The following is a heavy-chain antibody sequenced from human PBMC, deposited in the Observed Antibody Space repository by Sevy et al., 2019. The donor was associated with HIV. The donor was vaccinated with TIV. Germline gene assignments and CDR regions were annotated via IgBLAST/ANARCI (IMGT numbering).Heavy chain of an antibody. J-gene: IGHJ6*02. V-gene: IGHV3-48*02. CDR2: ISSSSRTI. CDR3: ARRVGDGDYLGWYYYYGMDV. CDR1: GFTFSSYS. D-gene: IGHD4-17*01. Sequence: GGSLRLSCAASGFTFSSYSMNWVRQAPGKGLEWVSYISSSSRTIYYADSVKGRLTISRDNAKNSVYLQMNSLRDEDTAEYYCARRVGDGDYLGWYYYYGMDVWGQGTTVTVSS.